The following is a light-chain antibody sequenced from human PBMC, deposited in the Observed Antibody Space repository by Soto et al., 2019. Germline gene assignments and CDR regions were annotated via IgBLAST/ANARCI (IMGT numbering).Light chain of an antibody. CDR1: QSISSN. CDR3: QQYNTWPFN. J-gene: IGKJ3*01. CDR2: GAS. V-gene: IGKV3-15*01. Sequence: EIVMTQSPSTLSVSPGERATLSCRASQSISSNLAWYQQKPGQAPRLLIYGASTMATGIPATFSGSGSGTEFTLPISSLQSEDFAVSYCQQYNTWPFNFGPGTKVDI.